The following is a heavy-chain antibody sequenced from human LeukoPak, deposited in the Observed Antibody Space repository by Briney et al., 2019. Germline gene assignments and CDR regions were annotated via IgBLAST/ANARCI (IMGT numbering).Heavy chain of an antibody. CDR1: RFTISTYT. J-gene: IGHJ6*02. Sequence: PGGSLRLSCAASRFTISTYTMHWVRQAPGKGLEWVAVISYDGSNKYYAVSVKGRFTESRDNSKNTLYLQMISLRVEDTAVYFCARGGFGVGSYFYYYYGMDVWGQGTTVTVSS. D-gene: IGHD3-22*01. CDR3: ARGGFGVGSYFYYYYGMDV. CDR2: ISYDGSNK. V-gene: IGHV3-30*04.